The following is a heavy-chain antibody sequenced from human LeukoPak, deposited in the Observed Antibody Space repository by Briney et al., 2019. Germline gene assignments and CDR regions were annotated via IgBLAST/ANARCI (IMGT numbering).Heavy chain of an antibody. J-gene: IGHJ5*02. CDR1: GYSFTSYW. CDR2: IDPSDSYT. D-gene: IGHD6-19*01. V-gene: IGHV5-10-1*01. Sequence: GESLNISCKGSGYSFTSYWISWVRQMPGKGLEWMGRIDPSDSYTNYSPSFQGHVTISADKSISTAYLQWSSLKASDTAMYYCARLGYSSGASRDNNWFDPWGQGTLVTVSS. CDR3: ARLGYSSGASRDNNWFDP.